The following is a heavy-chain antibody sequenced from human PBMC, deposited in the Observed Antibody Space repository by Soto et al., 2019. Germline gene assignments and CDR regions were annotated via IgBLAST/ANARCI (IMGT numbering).Heavy chain of an antibody. J-gene: IGHJ5*02. CDR2: IYHSGST. Sequence: PSETLSLTCAVSGGSISSGGYSWSWIRQPPGKGLEWIGYIYHSGSTNYNPSLKSLVTISVDTSKNQFSLKLSSVTAADTAVYYCARQLYYYDSSGYEAWGQGTLVTVSS. V-gene: IGHV4-30-2*01. D-gene: IGHD3-22*01. CDR1: GGSISSGGYS. CDR3: ARQLYYYDSSGYEA.